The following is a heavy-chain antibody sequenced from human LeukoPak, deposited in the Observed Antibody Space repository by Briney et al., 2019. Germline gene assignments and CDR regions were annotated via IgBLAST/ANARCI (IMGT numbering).Heavy chain of an antibody. Sequence: SETLSLTCTVSGVSISSYYWSWIRQPPGKGLEWIGYIYYSGSTNYNPSLKSRVTISVDTSKNQFSLKLSSVTAADTAVYYCARDGGTAMASYDYWGQGTLVTVSS. D-gene: IGHD5-18*01. CDR2: IYYSGST. V-gene: IGHV4-59*01. CDR3: ARDGGTAMASYDY. J-gene: IGHJ4*02. CDR1: GVSISSYY.